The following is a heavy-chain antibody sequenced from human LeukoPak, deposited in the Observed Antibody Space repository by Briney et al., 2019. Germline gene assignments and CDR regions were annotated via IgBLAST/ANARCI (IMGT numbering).Heavy chain of an antibody. CDR1: GFTFGSYA. J-gene: IGHJ4*02. CDR2: ISVSGGST. CDR3: ARDYPLAYGVAGEASSDY. D-gene: IGHD4-17*01. Sequence: GGSVRLSCAASGFTFGSYAMSSVRQAPGKWLEWVSAISVSGGSTYYADSVKGRFTISTDNSKNTLYLQMNSLTAEDTAVYYCARDYPLAYGVAGEASSDYWGQGTLVTVSS. V-gene: IGHV3-23*01.